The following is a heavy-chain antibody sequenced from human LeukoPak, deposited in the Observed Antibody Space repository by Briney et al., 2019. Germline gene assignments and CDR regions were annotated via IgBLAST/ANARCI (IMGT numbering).Heavy chain of an antibody. CDR1: GGTFSSYA. CDR3: ATAYCGGDCSYPRPVAWFDP. D-gene: IGHD2-21*01. J-gene: IGHJ5*02. Sequence: GASVKVSCKASGGTFSSYAISWVRQAPGQGLELMGGIIPIFGTANYAQKFQGRVTITADTSTDTAYMELSSLRSEDTAVYYCATAYCGGDCSYPRPVAWFDPWGQGTLVTVSS. CDR2: IIPIFGTA. V-gene: IGHV1-69*06.